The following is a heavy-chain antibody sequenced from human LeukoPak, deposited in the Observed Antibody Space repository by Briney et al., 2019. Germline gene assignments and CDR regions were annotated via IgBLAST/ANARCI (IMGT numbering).Heavy chain of an antibody. CDR2: INTNTGNP. Sequence: ASVKVSCKASGYTFTTYAMNWVRQAPGQGLEWMGWINTNTGNPTYAQDFTGRFVFSLDTSVSTTYLQISSLKAEDTAVYYCARDLGYISGAGSVNTFDIWGQGTMVTVSS. J-gene: IGHJ3*02. CDR1: GYTFTTYA. D-gene: IGHD6-19*01. CDR3: ARDLGYISGAGSVNTFDI. V-gene: IGHV7-4-1*02.